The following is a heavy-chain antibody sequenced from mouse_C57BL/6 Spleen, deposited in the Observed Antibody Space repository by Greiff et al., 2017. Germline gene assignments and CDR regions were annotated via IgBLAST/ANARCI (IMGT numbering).Heavy chain of an antibody. CDR3: ARGGLLPYAMDD. Sequence: QVQLKQPGTELVKPGASVKLSCKASGYTFTSYWMHWVKQRPGQGLEWIGNINSSNGGTNYNEKFKSKATLTVDKSSSTAYMQLSSLTSEDSAVYYCARGGLLPYAMDDWGQGTSVTVSS. V-gene: IGHV1-53*01. CDR1: GYTFTSYW. CDR2: INSSNGGT. J-gene: IGHJ4*01. D-gene: IGHD2-3*01.